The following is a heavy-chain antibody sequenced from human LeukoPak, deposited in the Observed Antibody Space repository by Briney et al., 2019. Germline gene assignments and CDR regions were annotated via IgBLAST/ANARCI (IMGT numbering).Heavy chain of an antibody. CDR2: IYYSGST. CDR1: GGSISSYY. CDR3: ASTAVGDSSGYYLPDY. D-gene: IGHD3-22*01. J-gene: IGHJ4*02. Sequence: SETLSLTCTVSGGSISSYYWSWIRQLPGKGLEWIGYIYYSGSTNYNPSLKSRVTISVDTSKNQFSLKLSSVTAADTAVYYCASTAVGDSSGYYLPDYWGQGTLVTVSS. V-gene: IGHV4-59*01.